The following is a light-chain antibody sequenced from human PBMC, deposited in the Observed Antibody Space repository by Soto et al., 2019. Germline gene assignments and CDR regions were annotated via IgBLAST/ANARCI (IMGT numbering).Light chain of an antibody. CDR1: SSDVGSYNY. CDR3: SSYTSTATRV. V-gene: IGLV2-14*01. CDR2: EVS. J-gene: IGLJ3*02. Sequence: QSVLTQPASVSGSPGQSITISCTGTSSDVGSYNYVSWYQQHPGKAPKLMIYEVSNRPSGVSDRFSGSKSGNTASLTIYGLQAEDEADYYCSSYTSTATRVFGGGTKLTVL.